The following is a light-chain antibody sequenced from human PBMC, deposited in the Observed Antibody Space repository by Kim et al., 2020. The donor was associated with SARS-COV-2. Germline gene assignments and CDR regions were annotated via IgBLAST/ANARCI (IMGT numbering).Light chain of an antibody. CDR3: SSYGGSSNLV. V-gene: IGLV2-8*01. CDR2: EVN. J-gene: IGLJ3*02. CDR1: SGDVGGYNY. Sequence: GQLLTTSCTGTSGDVGGYNYGSWYQQHPGKAPKLMIYEVNKRPSGVPERFSGSKSGNTASLTVSGLQAEDEADYYCSSYGGSSNLVFGGGTKLTVL.